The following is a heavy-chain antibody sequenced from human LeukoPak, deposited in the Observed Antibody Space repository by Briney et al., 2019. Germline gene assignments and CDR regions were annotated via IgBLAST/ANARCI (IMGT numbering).Heavy chain of an antibody. J-gene: IGHJ4*02. CDR1: GFTVSSNS. CDR3: AKDAYGSGSSDY. Sequence: PGGSLRLSCTVSGFTVSSNSMSWVRQAPGKGLVWVSGISWNSGSIGYADSVKGRFTISRDNAKNSLYLQMNSLRAEDTALYYCAKDAYGSGSSDYWGQGTLVTVSS. CDR2: ISWNSGSI. D-gene: IGHD3-10*01. V-gene: IGHV3-9*01.